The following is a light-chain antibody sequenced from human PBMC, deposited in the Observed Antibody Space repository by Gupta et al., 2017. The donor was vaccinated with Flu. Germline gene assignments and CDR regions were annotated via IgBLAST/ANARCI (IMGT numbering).Light chain of an antibody. V-gene: IGKV3-11*01. CDR2: DAS. CDR3: QKRSNWPPYT. J-gene: IGKJ2*01. Sequence: IELTQHPATLSLSPGDRATLSCRASQSVSTYLAWYQKKPGQAPRLLIYDASNRATGIPARFSGSGSGTDFTLTISSLEPEDFAVYYCQKRSNWPPYTFGQGTRLEI. CDR1: QSVSTY.